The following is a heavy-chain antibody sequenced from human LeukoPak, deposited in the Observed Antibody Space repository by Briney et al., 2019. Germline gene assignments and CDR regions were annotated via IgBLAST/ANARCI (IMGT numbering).Heavy chain of an antibody. CDR1: GFTFSSYW. CDR2: ISGSGDNT. CDR3: AKWKYSNSGIDDY. J-gene: IGHJ4*02. V-gene: IGHV3-23*01. Sequence: GGSLRLSCAVSGFTFSSYWMSWVRQVPGKGLEWVSVISGSGDNTYYADSVKGRFTISRDNSKNMLYLQMNSLRAEDTAVYYCAKWKYSNSGIDDYWGQGTLVAVSS. D-gene: IGHD6-6*01.